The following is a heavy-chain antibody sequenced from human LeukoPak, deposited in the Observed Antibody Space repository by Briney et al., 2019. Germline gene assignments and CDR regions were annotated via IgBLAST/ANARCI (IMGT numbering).Heavy chain of an antibody. D-gene: IGHD3-3*01. Sequence: GGSLRLSCAASGFTFSSYSMNWVRQAPGKGLEWVSYISSSSSTIYYADSVKGRFTISRDNAKNSLYLQMNSLRVEDTAVYYCAGGPGFLIDCWGQGTLVTVSS. CDR2: ISSSSSTI. CDR1: GFTFSSYS. CDR3: AGGPGFLIDC. J-gene: IGHJ4*02. V-gene: IGHV3-48*01.